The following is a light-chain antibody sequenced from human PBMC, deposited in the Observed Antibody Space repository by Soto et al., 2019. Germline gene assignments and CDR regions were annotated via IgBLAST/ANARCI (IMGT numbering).Light chain of an antibody. Sequence: EIVLTQSAGTLSLSPGERATLCCRASQSVSRSYLAWYQQKPGQAPRLLIYGASSRATGIPDRCSGSGSGTDFALTISRLEPEDFAVYFCQQYGSAPPWTFGQGTKVDIK. CDR3: QQYGSAPPWT. V-gene: IGKV3-20*01. CDR2: GAS. J-gene: IGKJ1*01. CDR1: QSVSRSY.